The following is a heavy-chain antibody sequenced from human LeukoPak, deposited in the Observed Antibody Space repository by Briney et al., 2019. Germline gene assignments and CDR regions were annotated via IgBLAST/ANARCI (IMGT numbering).Heavy chain of an antibody. CDR2: ISGRGSST. CDR1: GFTFSSYV. Sequence: GGSLRLSCAASGFTFSSYVMSWVRQAPGKGLEWVSGISGRGSSTYYADSVKGRFTISRDNSKNTLYLQMTSLTAEDTAIYYCANSIAAARGYYFDYWGQGTLVTVSS. J-gene: IGHJ4*02. V-gene: IGHV3-23*01. D-gene: IGHD6-13*01. CDR3: ANSIAAARGYYFDY.